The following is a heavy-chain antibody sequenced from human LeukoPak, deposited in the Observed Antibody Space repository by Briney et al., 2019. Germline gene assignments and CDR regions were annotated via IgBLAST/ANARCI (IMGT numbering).Heavy chain of an antibody. Sequence: GESLKISCKGSGYSFTSYWIGWVRPMPGKGLEWMGIIYPGDSDTRYSPSFQGQVTISADKSISTAYLQWSGLKASDTAMYYCARWNDILTGYLTDWGQGTLVTVSS. J-gene: IGHJ4*02. D-gene: IGHD3-9*01. V-gene: IGHV5-51*01. CDR1: GYSFTSYW. CDR3: ARWNDILTGYLTD. CDR2: IYPGDSDT.